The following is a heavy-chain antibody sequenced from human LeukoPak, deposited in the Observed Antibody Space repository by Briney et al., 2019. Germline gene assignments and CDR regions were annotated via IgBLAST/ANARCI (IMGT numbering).Heavy chain of an antibody. CDR2: VYYSGST. CDR1: GGSFSSSPYY. Sequence: RASETLSLTCTVSGGSFSSSPYYWGWIRQPPGKGLEWIGSVYYSGSTYYNPSLKNRVTISLDTSKNQFSLKLASVTAADTAVYYCAKTGSTIAARPPDYWGQGTLVTVSS. V-gene: IGHV4-39*07. D-gene: IGHD6-6*01. J-gene: IGHJ4*02. CDR3: AKTGSTIAARPPDY.